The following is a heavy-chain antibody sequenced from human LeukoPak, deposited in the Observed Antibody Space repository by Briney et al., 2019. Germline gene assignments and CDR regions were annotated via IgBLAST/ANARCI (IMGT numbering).Heavy chain of an antibody. J-gene: IGHJ6*02. CDR3: ARARVVVAASTYYYYYYGMDV. CDR2: IYHSGST. Sequence: PSETLSLTCTVSGGSISTYYWNWIRQPPGKGLEWIGYIYHSGSTNYNPSLQSRVTISVDKSKNQFSLKLSSVTAADTAVYYCARARVVVAASTYYYYYYGMDVWGQGTTVTVSS. CDR1: GGSISTYY. D-gene: IGHD2-15*01. V-gene: IGHV4-59*12.